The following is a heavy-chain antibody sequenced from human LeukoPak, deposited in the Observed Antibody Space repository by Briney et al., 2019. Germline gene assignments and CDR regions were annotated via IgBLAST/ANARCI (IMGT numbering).Heavy chain of an antibody. CDR1: GFTFSSYG. Sequence: GGSLRLSCAASGFTFSSYGMNWVRQAPGKGLEWVSSISSSSSCIYYADSVKGRFTISRDNAKNSLYLQMNSLRAEDTAVYYCARDTYYDYVWGSYRPRWFDPWGQGTLVTVSS. CDR2: ISSSSSCI. CDR3: ARDTYYDYVWGSYRPRWFDP. V-gene: IGHV3-21*01. J-gene: IGHJ5*02. D-gene: IGHD3-16*02.